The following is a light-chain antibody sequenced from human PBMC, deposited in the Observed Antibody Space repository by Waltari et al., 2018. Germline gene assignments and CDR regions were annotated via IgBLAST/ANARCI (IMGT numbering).Light chain of an antibody. CDR1: TSDVGNYTL. CDR3: CSYAGRGTYV. CDR2: EVI. V-gene: IGLV2-23*02. Sequence: QSALTQPASVSGTPGQSITISCTGTTSDVGNYTLVPWYQHHPGKAPKLLICEVIKRPSGVSSRFSGSKSGSTASLIISGLRPDDEADYYCCSYAGRGTYVFGSGTKVTVL. J-gene: IGLJ1*01.